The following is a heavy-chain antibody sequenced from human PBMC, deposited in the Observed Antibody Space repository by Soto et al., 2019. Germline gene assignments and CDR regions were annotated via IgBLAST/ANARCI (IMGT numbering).Heavy chain of an antibody. CDR3: ARHRGRDCYNYWFDP. V-gene: IGHV5-51*01. D-gene: IGHD2-21*01. CDR1: VYSFTSYW. CDR2: IYPGDSDT. J-gene: IGHJ5*02. Sequence: PGESLKIACKGSVYSFTSYWLGWVRQMPGKGLEWMGIIYPGDSDTRYSPSFQGQVTISADKSISTAYLQWSSLKASGTAMYYCARHRGRDCYNYWFDPWGQGTLVTVSS.